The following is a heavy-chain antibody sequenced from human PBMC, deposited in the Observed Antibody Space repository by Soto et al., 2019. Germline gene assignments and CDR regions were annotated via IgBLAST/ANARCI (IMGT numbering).Heavy chain of an antibody. D-gene: IGHD3-3*01. CDR3: ASAPGRQLRRTILGVGIRPANYGMDV. CDR2: ITPNSGGT. J-gene: IGHJ6*02. V-gene: IGHV1-2*02. Sequence: SSVKVSCKASGYPFPGYYMHWVRQAPGQGLEWMGWITPNSGGTNYAQKFPGRVPMTRDTAISTAYMELSRLRSDDTAVYYCASAPGRQLRRTILGVGIRPANYGMDVWGQGTTVTVSS. CDR1: GYPFPGYY.